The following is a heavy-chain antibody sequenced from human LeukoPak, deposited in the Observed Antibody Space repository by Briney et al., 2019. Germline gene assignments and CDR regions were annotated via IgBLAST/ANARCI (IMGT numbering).Heavy chain of an antibody. V-gene: IGHV1-18*01. CDR2: ISAYNGNT. CDR1: GYTFTSYG. J-gene: IGHJ4*02. D-gene: IGHD3-16*01. CDR3: ARQREMWGDFDY. Sequence: ASVKVSCKASGYTFTSYGISWVRQAPGQGLEWMGWISAYNGNTNYAQKLQGRVTMTTDTSTSTDYMELRSLRADDTAVYYCARQREMWGDFDYWGQGTLVTVSS.